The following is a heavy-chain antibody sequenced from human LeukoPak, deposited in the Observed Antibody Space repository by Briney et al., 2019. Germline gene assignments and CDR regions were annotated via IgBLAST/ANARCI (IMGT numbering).Heavy chain of an antibody. CDR2: ISSSGSTI. V-gene: IGHV3-48*04. J-gene: IGHJ6*04. Sequence: GGSLRLSCATSGFTFSSYWMSWVRQAPGKGLEWVSYISSSGSTIYYADSAKGRFTISRDNAKNSLYLQMNSLRAEDTAVYYCARDRNYYYYGMDVWGKGTTVTVSS. CDR3: ARDRNYYYYGMDV. CDR1: GFTFSSYW.